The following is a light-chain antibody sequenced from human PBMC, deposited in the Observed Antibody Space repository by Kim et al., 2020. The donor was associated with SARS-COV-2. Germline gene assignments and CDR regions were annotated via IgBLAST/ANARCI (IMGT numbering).Light chain of an antibody. CDR1: QSVSSY. CDR3: QQRSNWPLT. CDR2: DAS. Sequence: PGERATLPCRASQSVSSYLAWYQQKPGQAPRLLIYDASNRATGIPARFSGSGSGTDFTLTISSLEPEDFAVYYCQQRSNWPLTFGGGTKVDIK. J-gene: IGKJ4*01. V-gene: IGKV3-11*01.